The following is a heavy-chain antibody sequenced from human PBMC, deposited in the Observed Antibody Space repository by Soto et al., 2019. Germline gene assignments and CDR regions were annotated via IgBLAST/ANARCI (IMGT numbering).Heavy chain of an antibody. CDR3: GRDPSSFWSGSLDV. J-gene: IGHJ6*02. Sequence: GGSLRLSCEASGFTFSSYNMHWVRQAPGKGLEWVALIWYDGSNENYADSVKGRFTISRDNSMNTLYLQMNSLRAVDTGVYYCGRDPSSFWSGSLDVWGQGTTVTVSS. V-gene: IGHV3-33*01. D-gene: IGHD3-3*01. CDR2: IWYDGSNE. CDR1: GFTFSSYN.